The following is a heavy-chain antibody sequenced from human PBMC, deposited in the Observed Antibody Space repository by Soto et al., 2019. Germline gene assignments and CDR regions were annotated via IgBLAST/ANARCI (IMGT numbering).Heavy chain of an antibody. V-gene: IGHV4-34*01. CDR1: GGSFSGYY. CDR2: INHSGST. CDR3: ARGLPITMVRGVHDY. J-gene: IGHJ4*02. Sequence: SETLSLTCAVYGGSFSGYYWSWIRQPPGKGLEWIGEINHSGSTNYNPSLKSRVTISVDTSKNQFSLKLSSVTAADTAVYYCARGLPITMVRGVHDYWGQGTLVT. D-gene: IGHD3-10*01.